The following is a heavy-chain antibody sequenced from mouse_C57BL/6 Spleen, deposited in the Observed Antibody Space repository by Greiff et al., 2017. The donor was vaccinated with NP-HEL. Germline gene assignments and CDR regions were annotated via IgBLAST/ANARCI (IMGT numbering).Heavy chain of an antibody. CDR1: GFSFNTYA. Sequence: DVKLVESGGGLVQPKGSLKLSCAASGFSFNTYAMNWVRQAPGKGLEWVARIRSKSNNYATYYADSVKDRFTISRDDSESMLYLQMNNLKTEDTAMYYCVRLDSNYAMDYWGQGTSVTVSS. CDR3: VRLDSNYAMDY. V-gene: IGHV10-1*01. CDR2: IRSKSNNYAT. J-gene: IGHJ4*01. D-gene: IGHD2-5*01.